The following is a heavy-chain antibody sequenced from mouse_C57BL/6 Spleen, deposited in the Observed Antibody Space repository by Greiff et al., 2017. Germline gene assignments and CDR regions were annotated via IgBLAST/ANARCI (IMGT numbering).Heavy chain of an antibody. J-gene: IGHJ2*01. Sequence: VQLQQSGTVLARPGASVKMSCKTSGYTFTSYWMHWVKQRPGQGLEWIGAIYPGNSDPSYNQKFKGKAKLTAVTSASTAYMELSSLTNEDSAVYYCTNTVVADFDYWGQGTTLTVSS. CDR1: GYTFTSYW. CDR3: TNTVVADFDY. V-gene: IGHV1-5*01. CDR2: IYPGNSDP. D-gene: IGHD1-1*01.